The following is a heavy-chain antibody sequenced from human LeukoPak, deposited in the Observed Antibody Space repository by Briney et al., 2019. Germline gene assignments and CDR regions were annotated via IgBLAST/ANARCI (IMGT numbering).Heavy chain of an antibody. CDR2: INPSGGST. V-gene: IGHV1-46*01. D-gene: IGHD1-26*01. Sequence: ASVKVSCKASGYTFTGYYMHWVRQAPGQGLEWMGIINPSGGSTSYAQKFQGRVTMTRDMSTSTVYMELSSLRSEDTAVYYCARDSTGGSYSNWGQGTLVTVSS. CDR3: ARDSTGGSYSN. J-gene: IGHJ4*02. CDR1: GYTFTGYY.